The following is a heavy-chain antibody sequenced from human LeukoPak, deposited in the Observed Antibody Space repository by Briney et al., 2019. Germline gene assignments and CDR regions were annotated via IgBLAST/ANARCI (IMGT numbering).Heavy chain of an antibody. V-gene: IGHV1-69*13. CDR2: IIPIFGTA. CDR1: GGTFSSYA. D-gene: IGHD3-3*01. J-gene: IGHJ4*02. CDR3: ASYTIFGVVIKGYFDY. Sequence: SVKVSCKASGGTFSSYAISWVRQAPGQGLEWMGGIIPIFGTANYAQKFQGRVTITADESTSTAYMELSSLRSEDTAVYYCASYTIFGVVIKGYFDYWGQGTLVTVSS.